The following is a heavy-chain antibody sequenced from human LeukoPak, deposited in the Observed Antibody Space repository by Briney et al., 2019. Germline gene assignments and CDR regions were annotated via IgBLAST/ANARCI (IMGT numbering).Heavy chain of an antibody. J-gene: IGHJ4*02. V-gene: IGHV4-4*07. CDR1: GGSISNYY. CDR3: ARLDYTDLYFDY. CDR2: IYTSVST. Sequence: SETLSLTCTVSGGSISNYYWSWIRQPAGKGLEWIGRIYTSVSTNYNPSLKSRVTISVDTSKNQFSLKLTSVTAADTAVYYCARLDYTDLYFDYWGQGTLVTVSS. D-gene: IGHD4-17*01.